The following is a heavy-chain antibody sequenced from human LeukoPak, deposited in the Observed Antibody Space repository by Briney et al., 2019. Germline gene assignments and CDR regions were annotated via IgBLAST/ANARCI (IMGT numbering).Heavy chain of an antibody. CDR2: INPNSGGT. J-gene: IGHJ4*02. D-gene: IGHD3-10*01. Sequence: ASVKVSCKASGYTFTDYYIHWVQQAPGQGLECLGWINPNSGGTNYAQKFQGRVTMTRDTSISTAYMELSRLRSDDTAVYYCARGWVRGLNLSFGYWGQGTLVTVSS. CDR3: ARGWVRGLNLSFGY. CDR1: GYTFTDYY. V-gene: IGHV1-2*02.